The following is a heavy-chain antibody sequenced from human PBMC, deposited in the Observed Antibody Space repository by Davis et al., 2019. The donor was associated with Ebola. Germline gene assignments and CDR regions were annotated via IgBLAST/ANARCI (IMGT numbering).Heavy chain of an antibody. CDR2: LNSDGSGT. V-gene: IGHV3-74*01. J-gene: IGHJ4*02. D-gene: IGHD1-26*01. CDR3: VTGLLGGTNY. Sequence: GESLKISCAASGFTFGSYRMHWVRQVPGKGLVWVSRLNSDGSGTSYADSVKGRFTISRDNAKNTLYLQMNSLRAEDTAVYYCVTGLLGGTNYWGQRTLVTVSS. CDR1: GFTFGSYR.